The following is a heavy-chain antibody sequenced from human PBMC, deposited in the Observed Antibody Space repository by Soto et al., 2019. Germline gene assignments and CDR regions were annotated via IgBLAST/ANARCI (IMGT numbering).Heavy chain of an antibody. CDR3: TKANRYCSGANCFTFDY. CDR1: GFTYSNYA. CDR2: FSSGGGGT. Sequence: GGSLRLSCTASGFTYSNYAMSWVRQAPGKGLEWVSTFSSGGGGTYYADSVKGRFTISRDNSKNTLSLQMNSLRAEDTAVYYCTKANRYCSGANCFTFDYWGLGTLVTVSS. V-gene: IGHV3-23*01. D-gene: IGHD2-15*01. J-gene: IGHJ4*02.